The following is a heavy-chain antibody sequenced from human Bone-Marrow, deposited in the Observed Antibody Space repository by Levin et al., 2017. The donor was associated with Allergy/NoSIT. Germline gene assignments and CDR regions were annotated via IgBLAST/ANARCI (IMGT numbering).Heavy chain of an antibody. CDR2: INSDGSST. D-gene: IGHD3-10*01. CDR1: GFTFSSYW. V-gene: IGHV3-74*01. J-gene: IGHJ3*02. Sequence: GESLKISCAASGFTFSSYWMHWVRQAPGKGLVWVSRINSDGSSTSYADSVKGRFTISRDNAKNTLYLQMNSLRAEDTAVYYCARYGSTMVQGVIPFPGAFDIWGQGTMVTVSS. CDR3: ARYGSTMVQGVIPFPGAFDI.